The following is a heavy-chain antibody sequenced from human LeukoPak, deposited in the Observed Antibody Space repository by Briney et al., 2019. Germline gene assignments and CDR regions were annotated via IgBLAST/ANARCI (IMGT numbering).Heavy chain of an antibody. CDR2: IYYSGST. V-gene: IGHV4-59*01. D-gene: IGHD6-19*01. J-gene: IGHJ4*02. CDR1: GGSISSYY. Sequence: SETLSLTCTVSGGSISSYYWSWIRQPPGQGLEWIGYIYYSGSTNYNPSLKSRVTISVDTSKNQFSLKLSSVTAADTAVYYCARGEAVAGIIDYWGQGTLVTVSS. CDR3: ARGEAVAGIIDY.